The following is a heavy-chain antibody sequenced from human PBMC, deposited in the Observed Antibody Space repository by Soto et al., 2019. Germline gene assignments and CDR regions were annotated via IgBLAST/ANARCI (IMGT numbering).Heavy chain of an antibody. CDR1: GGSISSGGYY. D-gene: IGHD4-17*01. V-gene: IGHV4-31*03. CDR2: IYYSGST. CDR3: AGLHDYGDYGPPLDL. Sequence: QVQLQESGPGLVKPSQTLSLTCTVSGGSISSGGYYWSWIRQHPGKGLEWIGYIYYSGSTYYNPSLKSRVTIPRDRPKXQFPLKMSSVPAADTAVYYRAGLHDYGDYGPPLDLWGRGTLVTASS. J-gene: IGHJ2*01.